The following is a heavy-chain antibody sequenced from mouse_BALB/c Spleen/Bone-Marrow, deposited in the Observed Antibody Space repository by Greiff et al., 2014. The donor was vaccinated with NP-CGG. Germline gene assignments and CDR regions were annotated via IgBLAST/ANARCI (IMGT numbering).Heavy chain of an antibody. J-gene: IGHJ1*01. CDR1: GFTFSSYA. CDR2: ISSGGSYI. D-gene: IGHD1-1*01. Sequence: DVQLQEPGGGLVKPGGSLKLSCAASGFTFSSYAMSWVRQTPEKRLEWVATISSGGSYIYYADSVKGRFTISRDTAKNTLYLQMSSLRSEDTAMYYCARQDYYGSSPHWYFDVWGAGTTVTVSS. CDR3: ARQDYYGSSPHWYFDV. V-gene: IGHV5-9-3*01.